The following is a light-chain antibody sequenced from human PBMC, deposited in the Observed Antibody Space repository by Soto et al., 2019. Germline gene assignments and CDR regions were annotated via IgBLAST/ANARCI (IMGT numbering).Light chain of an antibody. CDR2: GAS. V-gene: IGKV1-27*01. CDR3: QKYNSAPLL. CDR1: QDISNF. J-gene: IGKJ3*01. Sequence: DIQMTQSPSSLSAFVGDTVTLTCRASQDISNFLAWYQQKPGKVPKLLIYGASSLQSGVPSRFSGSGSGTDFTLTISSLQPEDVASYYCQKYNSAPLLFGPGTKVDIK.